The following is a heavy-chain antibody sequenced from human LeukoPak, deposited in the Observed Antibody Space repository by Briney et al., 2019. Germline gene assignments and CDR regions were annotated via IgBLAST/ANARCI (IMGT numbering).Heavy chain of an antibody. Sequence: GGSLRLSCAASGFTFSSYAMSWVRQAPGKGLEWVSAISGSGGITYYADSVKGRFTISRDNSKDTLYLQMNSLRAEDTAVYYCAKSSGSHYYYYYYYMDVWGKGTTVTVSS. D-gene: IGHD1-26*01. J-gene: IGHJ6*03. V-gene: IGHV3-23*01. CDR1: GFTFSSYA. CDR3: AKSSGSHYYYYYYYMDV. CDR2: ISGSGGIT.